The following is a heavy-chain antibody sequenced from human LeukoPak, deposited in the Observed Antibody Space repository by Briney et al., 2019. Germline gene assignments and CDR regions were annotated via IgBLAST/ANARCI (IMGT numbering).Heavy chain of an antibody. J-gene: IGHJ6*03. CDR2: IRSKAYGGTT. V-gene: IGHV3-49*03. Sequence: PGGSLRLSCTASGFTFGDYAMSWFRQAPGKGLEWVGFIRSKAYGGTTEYAASVKGRFTISRDDSKSIAYLQMNSLKTEDTAVYYCTREDYYGSGSYSYYYMDVWGKGTTVTVSS. D-gene: IGHD3-10*01. CDR1: GFTFGDYA. CDR3: TREDYYGSGSYSYYYMDV.